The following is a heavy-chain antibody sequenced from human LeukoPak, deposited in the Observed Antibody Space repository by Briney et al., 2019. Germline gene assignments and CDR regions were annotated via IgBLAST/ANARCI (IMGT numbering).Heavy chain of an antibody. Sequence: SETLSLTCSVSGGSIRSTTYYWGWIRQPPGKGLEWIGSIYYSGNTYYSPSLMSRVTISVDTSKNQFSLKLNSVTAADTAVYYCARDRLRWPKIDYWGQGTLVTVSS. J-gene: IGHJ4*02. V-gene: IGHV4-39*07. CDR1: GGSIRSTTYY. CDR2: IYYSGNT. D-gene: IGHD4-23*01. CDR3: ARDRLRWPKIDY.